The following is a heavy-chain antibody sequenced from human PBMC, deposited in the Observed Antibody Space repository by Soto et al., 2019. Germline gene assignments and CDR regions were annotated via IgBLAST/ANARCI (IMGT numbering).Heavy chain of an antibody. CDR1: GFTFSSYS. D-gene: IGHD2-21*01. J-gene: IGHJ5*02. Sequence: EVQLVESGGGLVKPGGSLRLSCAGSGFTFSSYSMNWVRQAPGTGLEWVSSISPSGSHMYYADSVKGRFTVSRDNAQNSVDLQMNSRRGEDTAVYYCARSSIVVVAGPVSDWFGPWGQGTLVTVSS. V-gene: IGHV3-21*01. CDR2: ISPSGSHM. CDR3: ARSSIVVVAGPVSDWFGP.